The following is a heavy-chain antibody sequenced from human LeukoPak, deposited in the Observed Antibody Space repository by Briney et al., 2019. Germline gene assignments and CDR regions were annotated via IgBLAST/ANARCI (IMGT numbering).Heavy chain of an antibody. CDR3: AKYTNIVGIAARPDYFDY. Sequence: GGSLRLSCAASGFTFSSYAMSWVRQAPGKGLEGVSAISGSGGSTYYADSVKGRFTISRDNSKNTLYLQMNSLRAEDTAVYYCAKYTNIVGIAARPDYFDYWGQGSLVTVSS. CDR2: ISGSGGST. CDR1: GFTFSSYA. D-gene: IGHD6-6*01. J-gene: IGHJ4*02. V-gene: IGHV3-23*01.